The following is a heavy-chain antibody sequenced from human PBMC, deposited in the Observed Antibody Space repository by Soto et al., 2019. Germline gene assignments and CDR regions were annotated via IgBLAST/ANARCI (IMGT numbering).Heavy chain of an antibody. CDR3: ARADGYYTRFDY. CDR2: ISNSGST. J-gene: IGHJ4*02. V-gene: IGHV4-30-4*01. CDR1: DGSISSGDYY. Sequence: QVQLQESGPGLVKPSQTLSLTCTVSDGSISSGDYYWGWIRQPPGKGLEWIGYISNSGSTYYNPSLNSRLIISAGTSKDRFSRKLSSVTAADTAGYYCARADGYYTRFDYGGRGTLVTVSS. D-gene: IGHD2-2*02.